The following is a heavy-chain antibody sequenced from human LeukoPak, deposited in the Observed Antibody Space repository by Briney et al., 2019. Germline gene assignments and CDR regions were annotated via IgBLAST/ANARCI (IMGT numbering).Heavy chain of an antibody. CDR3: AREGRVSGYDFDC. CDR1: GFTFSSYW. J-gene: IGHJ4*02. CDR2: INSDGSSI. Sequence: PGGSLRLSCAASGFTFSSYWMHWVRQAPGKGLMWVSRINSDGSSITYADSVKGRFTISRDNAKNTLYLRMNSLRVEDTAVYYCAREGRVSGYDFDCWGQGTLVTVSS. D-gene: IGHD5-12*01. V-gene: IGHV3-74*03.